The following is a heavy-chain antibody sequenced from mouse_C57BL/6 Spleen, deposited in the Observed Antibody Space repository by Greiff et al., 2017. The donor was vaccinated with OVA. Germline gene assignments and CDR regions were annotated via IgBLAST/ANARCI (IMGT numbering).Heavy chain of an antibody. CDR1: GYTFTSYW. Sequence: VKLQQPGAELVKPGASVKMSCKASGYTFTSYWITWVKQRPGQGLEWIGDIYPGSGSTNYNEKFKSKATLTVDTSSSTAYMQLSSLTSEDSAVYYCARGDYDKGYFDYWGQGTTLTVSS. D-gene: IGHD2-4*01. CDR3: ARGDYDKGYFDY. J-gene: IGHJ2*01. CDR2: IYPGSGST. V-gene: IGHV1-55*01.